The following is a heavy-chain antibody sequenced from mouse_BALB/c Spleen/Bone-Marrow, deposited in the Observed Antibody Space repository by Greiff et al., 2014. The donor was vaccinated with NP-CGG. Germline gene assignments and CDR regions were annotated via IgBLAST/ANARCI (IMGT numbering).Heavy chain of an antibody. J-gene: IGHJ4*01. D-gene: IGHD2-1*01. V-gene: IGHV5-9*03. Sequence: EVQGVESGGGLVKPGGSLKLSCAASGFTFSTYSMSWVRQTPEKRLEWVATISSGGGNTYYSDSVKGRFTISRDNGKNNLYLQMSSLRSEDTALFHCVRSSPFFNGKGGDYARDYWGQGTSVTVSS. CDR1: GFTFSTYS. CDR3: VRSSPFFNGKGGDYARDY. CDR2: ISSGGGNT.